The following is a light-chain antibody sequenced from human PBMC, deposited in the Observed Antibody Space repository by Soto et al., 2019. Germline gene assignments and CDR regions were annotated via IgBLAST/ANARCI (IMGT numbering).Light chain of an antibody. CDR2: GAS. J-gene: IGKJ1*01. Sequence: EIVLTQSPGTLSLSPGERATLSCRASQSVSSSYLAWYQQKPGQAPRLLIYGASSRTTGIPDRLSGGGSGRDFTLTISRLEPEDFAVYYCQQYGSSPWTFGQGTKVEIK. CDR1: QSVSSSY. CDR3: QQYGSSPWT. V-gene: IGKV3-20*01.